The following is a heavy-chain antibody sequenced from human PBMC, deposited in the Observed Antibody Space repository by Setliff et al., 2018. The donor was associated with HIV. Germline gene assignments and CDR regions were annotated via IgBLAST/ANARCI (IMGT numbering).Heavy chain of an antibody. CDR2: ISSSGSQT. CDR1: GFTFSSYE. J-gene: IGHJ4*02. D-gene: IGHD2-2*01. CDR3: ARGEPTILVVPAAFFDY. Sequence: GGSLRLSCAASGFTFSSYEMNWVRQAQGKGLEWVSYISSSGSQTKYADSVKGRFTISRDNTKNSLYLQMNSLRAEDTAVYYCARGEPTILVVPAAFFDYWGQGTLVTVSS. V-gene: IGHV3-48*03.